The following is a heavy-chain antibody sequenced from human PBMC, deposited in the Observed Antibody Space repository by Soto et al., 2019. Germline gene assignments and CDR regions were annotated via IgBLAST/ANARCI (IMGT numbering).Heavy chain of an antibody. CDR1: GLTFTRSA. CDR2: IVVGSGNT. Sequence: QMQLVQSGPEVKKPGTSVKVSCKASGLTFTRSAVQWVRQARGQRLEWIGWIVVGSGNTNYAQKFQERVTITRDMSTSTAYMELGSLRSEDTAGYYCAAGDSSSWYYYYGMEVWGQGTTVTVSS. V-gene: IGHV1-58*01. J-gene: IGHJ6*02. CDR3: AAGDSSSWYYYYGMEV. D-gene: IGHD6-13*01.